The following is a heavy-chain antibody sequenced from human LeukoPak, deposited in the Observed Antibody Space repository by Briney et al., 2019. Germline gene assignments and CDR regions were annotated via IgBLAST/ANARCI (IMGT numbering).Heavy chain of an antibody. D-gene: IGHD6-19*01. CDR3: TRYLDSGWYRYFQH. J-gene: IGHJ1*01. CDR1: GFTFSSYA. CDR2: IRSKAYGGTT. Sequence: GGSLRLSCAASGFTFSSYAMSWVRQAPGKGLEWVGFIRSKAYGGTTEYAASVKGRFTISRDDSKSIAYLQMNSLKTEDTAVYYCTRYLDSGWYRYFQHWGQGTLVTVSS. V-gene: IGHV3-49*04.